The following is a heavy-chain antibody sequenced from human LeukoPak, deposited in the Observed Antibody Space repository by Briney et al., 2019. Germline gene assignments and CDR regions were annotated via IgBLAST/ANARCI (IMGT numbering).Heavy chain of an antibody. CDR1: GGSISSNSYY. J-gene: IGHJ5*02. D-gene: IGHD3-10*01. Sequence: TSETLSLTCAVSGGSISSNSYYWGWIRQPPGKGLEWIGSIYYSGSTYYNPSLKSRVTISVDTSKNQFSLKLSSVTAADTAVYYCARGGAMVRGVIITRPGARFDPWGQGTLVTVSS. CDR3: ARGGAMVRGVIITRPGARFDP. V-gene: IGHV4-39*01. CDR2: IYYSGST.